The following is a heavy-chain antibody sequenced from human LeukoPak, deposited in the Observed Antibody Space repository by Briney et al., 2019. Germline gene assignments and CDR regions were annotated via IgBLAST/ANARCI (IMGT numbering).Heavy chain of an antibody. J-gene: IGHJ4*02. CDR2: ISAYNGNT. CDR1: GYTFATYT. V-gene: IGHV1-18*01. CDR3: ARGSDDYGDYSRGFDY. D-gene: IGHD4-17*01. Sequence: ASVKVSCKASGYTFATYTINWVRQAPGQGLEWMGWISAYNGNTNYAQKLQGRVTMTTDTSTSTAYMELRSLRSDDTAVYYCARGSDDYGDYSRGFDYWGQGTLVTVSS.